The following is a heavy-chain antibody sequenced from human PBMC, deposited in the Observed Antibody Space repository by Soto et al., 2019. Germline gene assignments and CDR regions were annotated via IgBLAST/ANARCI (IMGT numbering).Heavy chain of an antibody. D-gene: IGHD3-22*01. Sequence: QLQLQESGSGLVKPSQTLSLTCAVSGGSISSGGYSWSWIRQPPGKGLEWIGYIYHSGSTYYNPSLPSRVTLSVDRSKHPFSLKLSPVTSADTAVYYCARGGVDYSDSSAYYCSPYYFDYWGQGTLVTVSS. J-gene: IGHJ4*02. V-gene: IGHV4-30-2*01. CDR2: IYHSGST. CDR3: ARGGVDYSDSSAYYCSPYYFDY. CDR1: GGSISSGGYS.